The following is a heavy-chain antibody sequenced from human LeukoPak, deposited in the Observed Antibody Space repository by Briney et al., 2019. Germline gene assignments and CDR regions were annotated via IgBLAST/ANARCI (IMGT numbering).Heavy chain of an antibody. J-gene: IGHJ4*02. CDR2: ISGSGGST. D-gene: IGHD3-22*01. CDR3: AKGTYYYDSSGFDY. CDR1: GFTFSSYA. V-gene: IGHV3-23*01. Sequence: GGSLRLSCAASGFTFSSYAMSWVRQAPGKGLEWVSAISGSGGSTYYADSVKGRFTIPRDNSKNTLYLQMNSLRAEDTAVYYCAKGTYYYDSSGFDYWGQGTLVTVSS.